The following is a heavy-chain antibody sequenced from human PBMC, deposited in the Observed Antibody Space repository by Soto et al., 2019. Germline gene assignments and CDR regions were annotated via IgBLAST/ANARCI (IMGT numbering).Heavy chain of an antibody. V-gene: IGHV3-21*06. CDR2: VSSVSSFI. Sequence: PGGSLRLSCAASGFTFSTYSMNWVRQAPGKGLEWVSSVSSVSSFIFYSDSVQGRFTISRDNVKNSLYLHMDSLRAEDTAVYYCAGGPCSGGSCYFDYWGQGTLVTVSS. D-gene: IGHD2-15*01. J-gene: IGHJ4*02. CDR3: AGGPCSGGSCYFDY. CDR1: GFTFSTYS.